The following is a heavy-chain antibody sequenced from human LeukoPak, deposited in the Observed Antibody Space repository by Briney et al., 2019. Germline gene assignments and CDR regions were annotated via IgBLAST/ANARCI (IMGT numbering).Heavy chain of an antibody. J-gene: IGHJ4*02. CDR2: INHSGST. CDR1: GGSFSGYY. V-gene: IGHV4-34*01. D-gene: IGHD6-13*01. Sequence: PSETLSLTCAVYGGSFSGYYWSWIRQPPGKGLEWIGEINHSGSTNYNPSLKSRVPISVDTSKNQFSLKLSSVTAADTAVYYCARGRGSSWYFPFDYWGQGTLVTVSS. CDR3: ARGRGSSWYFPFDY.